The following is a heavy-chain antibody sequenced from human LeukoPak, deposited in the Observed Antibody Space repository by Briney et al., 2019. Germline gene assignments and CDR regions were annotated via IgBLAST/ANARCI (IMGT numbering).Heavy chain of an antibody. V-gene: IGHV1-46*01. D-gene: IGHD6-6*01. CDR2: INPSGRST. CDR1: GYIFTTYY. Sequence: ASVKVSCKASGYIFTTYYMHWVRQAPGQGLEWMGLINPSGRSTTYAQNFRGRVTMTRDTSTSAVYMEVSSLRSEDTAVYYCARSSSLDYWGQGTLVTVSS. J-gene: IGHJ4*02. CDR3: ARSSSLDY.